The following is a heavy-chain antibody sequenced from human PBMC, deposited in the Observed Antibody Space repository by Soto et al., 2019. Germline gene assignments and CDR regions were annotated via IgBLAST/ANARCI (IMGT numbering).Heavy chain of an antibody. D-gene: IGHD3-22*01. CDR1: GYTFASYA. Sequence: ASVKVSCKASGYTFASYAMHWVRQAPGQRFEWMGWINAGNGNTKYSQKFQGRVTITRDTSASTAYMELSSLRSEDTAVYYCASMLDDSSGYYGYYFDYWGQGTLVTVSS. V-gene: IGHV1-3*01. CDR2: INAGNGNT. CDR3: ASMLDDSSGYYGYYFDY. J-gene: IGHJ4*02.